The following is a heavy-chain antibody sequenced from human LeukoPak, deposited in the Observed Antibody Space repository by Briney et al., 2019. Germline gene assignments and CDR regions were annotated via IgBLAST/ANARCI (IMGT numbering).Heavy chain of an antibody. Sequence: PGGSLRLSCAASGFTFNLYGMTWVRQAPGKGLEWVSGISGSGAGTYYADSVKGRFTISRDNSKNALFLQMNSLRAEDTAVYFGAKLGTYWYFDLWGRGTLVTVSS. V-gene: IGHV3-23*01. CDR3: AKLGTYWYFDL. D-gene: IGHD7-27*01. J-gene: IGHJ2*01. CDR2: ISGSGAGT. CDR1: GFTFNLYG.